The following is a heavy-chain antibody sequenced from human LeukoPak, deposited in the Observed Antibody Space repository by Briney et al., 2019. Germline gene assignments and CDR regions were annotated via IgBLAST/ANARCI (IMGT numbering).Heavy chain of an antibody. CDR2: IYYSGST. CDR3: ARDSHYYDSSGYSYYFDY. V-gene: IGHV4-59*01. J-gene: IGHJ4*02. CDR1: GGSISSYY. D-gene: IGHD3-22*01. Sequence: SETLSLTCTVSGGSISSYYWSWIRQPPGKGLEWIGYIYYSGSTNYNPSLKSRVTISVDTSMNQFSLKLSSVTAADTAVYYCARDSHYYDSSGYSYYFDYWGQGTLVTVSS.